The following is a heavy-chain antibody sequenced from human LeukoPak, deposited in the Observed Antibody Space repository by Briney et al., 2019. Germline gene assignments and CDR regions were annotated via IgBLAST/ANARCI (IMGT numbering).Heavy chain of an antibody. J-gene: IGHJ4*02. D-gene: IGHD2-21*02. CDR1: GFTFSDYY. Sequence: GGSLRLSCAAPGFTFSDYYMSWIRQAPGKGLEWVSYISSSSSTIYYADSVKGRFTISRDNSKNTLYLQMNSLRAEDTAVYYCARDADIVVVTAIAKWGQGTLVTVSS. CDR2: ISSSSSTI. V-gene: IGHV3-11*04. CDR3: ARDADIVVVTAIAK.